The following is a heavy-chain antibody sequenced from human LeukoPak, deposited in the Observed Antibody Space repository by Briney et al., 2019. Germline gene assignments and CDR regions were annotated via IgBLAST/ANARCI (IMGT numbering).Heavy chain of an antibody. CDR1: GTAFRNYA. CDR2: ITGSGTTT. J-gene: IGHJ3*01. D-gene: IGHD4-17*01. V-gene: IGHV3-23*01. Sequence: GGSLRLSCVASGTAFRNYAMTWVRQAPGKGLEWVSSITGSGTTTRYADSVKGRFTISRDNSVGTLYLQLNSLSAADTAVYYCGIDPNGDYIGAFDFWGQGTKVTASS. CDR3: GIDPNGDYIGAFDF.